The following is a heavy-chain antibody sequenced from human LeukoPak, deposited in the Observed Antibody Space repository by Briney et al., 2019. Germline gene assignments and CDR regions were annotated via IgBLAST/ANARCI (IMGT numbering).Heavy chain of an antibody. Sequence: ASLKVSCKTSGYTFATYGISWLRQAPGQGLEWMGWISAHKGDTEYAQKFQGRVTMTRDTSTSTAYMELQSLTSDDTAVYYCARADIIVVAGATPVGSGFEYWGQGALITVS. D-gene: IGHD2-15*01. CDR2: ISAHKGDT. CDR3: ARADIIVVAGATPVGSGFEY. V-gene: IGHV1-18*01. CDR1: GYTFATYG. J-gene: IGHJ4*02.